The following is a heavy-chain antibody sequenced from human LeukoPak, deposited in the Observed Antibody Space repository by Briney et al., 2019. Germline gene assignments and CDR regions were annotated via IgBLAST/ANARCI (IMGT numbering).Heavy chain of an antibody. D-gene: IGHD3-9*01. CDR2: IGTAGDT. CDR3: ARGNILTGYTY. CDR1: GLTFSSYA. V-gene: IGHV3-13*01. J-gene: IGHJ4*02. Sequence: GGSLRLSCVASGLTFSSYAMHWVRQATAEGLEWVSAIGTAGDTYYAGSVKGRFTISRENAKNSLYLQMNSLRAGDTAVYYCARGNILTGYTYWGQGTLVTVSS.